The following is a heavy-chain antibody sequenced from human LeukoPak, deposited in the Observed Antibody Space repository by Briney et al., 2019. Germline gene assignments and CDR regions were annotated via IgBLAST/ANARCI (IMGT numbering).Heavy chain of an antibody. Sequence: ASVTVSCKASGYTFAGYYMHWVRQAPGQGLEWMGWINPNSGGTNYAQKFQGSVTMTRETSISTAYMELSRLRSDDTAVYYCARDILAYSSGWYGWGQGTLVTVSS. CDR1: GYTFAGYY. V-gene: IGHV1-2*02. J-gene: IGHJ4*02. D-gene: IGHD6-19*01. CDR3: ARDILAYSSGWYG. CDR2: INPNSGGT.